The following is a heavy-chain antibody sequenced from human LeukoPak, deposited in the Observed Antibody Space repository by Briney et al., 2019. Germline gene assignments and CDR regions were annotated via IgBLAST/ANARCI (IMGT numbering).Heavy chain of an antibody. Sequence: PGGSLRLSCAASGFTFSSYAMSWVRQAPGKGLEWVSAISGSGGSTYYADSVKGRFTISRDNSKNTLYLQMNSLRAEDTAVYYCAKALGKYSSGWPGNHYWGQGTLVTVSS. CDR1: GFTFSSYA. D-gene: IGHD6-19*01. V-gene: IGHV3-23*01. CDR3: AKALGKYSSGWPGNHY. J-gene: IGHJ4*02. CDR2: ISGSGGST.